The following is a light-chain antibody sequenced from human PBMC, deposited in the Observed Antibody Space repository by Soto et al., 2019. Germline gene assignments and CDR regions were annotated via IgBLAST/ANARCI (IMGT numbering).Light chain of an antibody. CDR3: QHYGTSAL. CDR2: DAS. CDR1: QSVSSSY. Sequence: EIVLTQSPGTLSLSPGERATLSCRASQSVSSSYLAWYQQKPGQAPRLLIYDASRDTGIPDRFSGSGSGTDFTLTITRLEPEDVAVYYCQHYGTSALFGPGTKVDI. J-gene: IGKJ3*01. V-gene: IGKV3-20*01.